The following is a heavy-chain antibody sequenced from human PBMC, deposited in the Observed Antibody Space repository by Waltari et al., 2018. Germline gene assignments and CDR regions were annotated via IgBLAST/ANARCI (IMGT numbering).Heavy chain of an antibody. CDR2: ILPILGIA. J-gene: IGHJ4*02. CDR1: GGTFSSYA. Sequence: QVQLVQSGAEVKKPGSSVKVSCKASGGTFSSYAISWVRQAPGQGLEWMGGILPILGIANNAQKFKGRVTMTADESTSTDYMELSSLRSEDTAVYYCARDGVGGFDYWGQGTLVTVSS. CDR3: ARDGVGGFDY. V-gene: IGHV1-69*04. D-gene: IGHD3-16*01.